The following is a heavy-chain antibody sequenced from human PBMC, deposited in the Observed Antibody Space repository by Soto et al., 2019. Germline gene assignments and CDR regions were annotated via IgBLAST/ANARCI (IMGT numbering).Heavy chain of an antibody. V-gene: IGHV4-61*01. CDR3: ATKDNAKYYFDF. CDR1: GGSVSSGSYY. J-gene: IGHJ4*02. Sequence: PSETLSLTCTVSGGSVSSGSYYWSWIRQPPGKGLEWIGYIYYSGSTNYNPSLKSRVTISVDTSKNQFSLKLSSVTAVDTAVYYCATKDNAKYYFDFWGQGTLVTVSS. CDR2: IYYSGST.